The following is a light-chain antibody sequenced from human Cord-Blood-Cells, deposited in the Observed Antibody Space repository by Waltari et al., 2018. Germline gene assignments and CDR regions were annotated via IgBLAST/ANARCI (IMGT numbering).Light chain of an antibody. CDR2: WAS. J-gene: IGKJ2*01. CDR1: QSVLYSYNNKNY. V-gene: IGKV4-1*01. Sequence: DIVMTQSPDSLAVSLGERATINCKSSQSVLYSYNNKNYLACYQKKPGQPPKLLIYWASTRESGVPDRFSGSGSGTDFTLTISSLQAEDVAVYYCQQYYSTPYTFGQGTKLEIK. CDR3: QQYYSTPYT.